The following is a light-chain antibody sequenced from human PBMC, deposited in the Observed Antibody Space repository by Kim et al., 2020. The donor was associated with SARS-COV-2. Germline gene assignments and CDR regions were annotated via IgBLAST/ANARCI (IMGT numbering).Light chain of an antibody. V-gene: IGKV1-33*01. CDR3: QQYDNPST. J-gene: IGKJ5*01. CDR1: QDISNY. CDR2: DAS. Sequence: DIQMTQSPSSLSASVGDRVTITCQASQDISNYLNWYQQEPGKAPKLLIYDASNLETGVPSRFSGSGSGTDFTFTISSLQPEDIATYYCQQYDNPSTFGQGTRLEIK.